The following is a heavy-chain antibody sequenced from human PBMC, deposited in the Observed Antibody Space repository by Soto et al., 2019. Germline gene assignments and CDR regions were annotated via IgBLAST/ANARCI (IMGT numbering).Heavy chain of an antibody. CDR1: GYAFTTYG. D-gene: IGHD1-1*01. Sequence: QVHLVQSGAEVKKPGASVKVSCKGSGYAFTTYGITWVRQAPGQGLEWMGWISAHNGNTNYAQKLQGRVTVTIDTSTSTAYMELRSLRSDDTAVCYCARGRYGDYWGQGALVTVSS. V-gene: IGHV1-18*01. J-gene: IGHJ4*02. CDR3: ARGRYGDY. CDR2: ISAHNGNT.